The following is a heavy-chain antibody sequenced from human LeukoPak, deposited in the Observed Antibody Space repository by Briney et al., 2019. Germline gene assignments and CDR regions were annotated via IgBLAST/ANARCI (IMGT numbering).Heavy chain of an antibody. CDR1: GFTFSSYA. CDR2: ISGSGGST. CDR3: AKDGSSWYVDYFDD. V-gene: IGHV3-23*01. Sequence: GGSLRLSYAASGFTFSSYAMSWVRQAPGKGLEWVSAISGSGGSTYYADSVKGRFTISRDNSKNTLYMQMNSLRAEDTAVYYCAKDGSSWYVDYFDDWGQGTLVTVSS. J-gene: IGHJ4*02. D-gene: IGHD6-13*01.